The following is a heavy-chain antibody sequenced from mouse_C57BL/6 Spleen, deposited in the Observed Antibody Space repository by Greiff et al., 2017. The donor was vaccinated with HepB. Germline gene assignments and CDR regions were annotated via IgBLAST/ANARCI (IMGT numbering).Heavy chain of an antibody. J-gene: IGHJ3*01. Sequence: VQLKESGPELVKPGDSVKISCKASGYSFTGYFMNWVMQSPGKSLEWIGRINPYNGDTFYNQKFKGKATLTVDKSSSTAHMELRSLTSEDSAVYYCARSGNVPWFAYWGQGTLVTVSA. CDR1: GYSFTGYF. CDR2: INPYNGDT. CDR3: ARSGNVPWFAY. V-gene: IGHV1-20*01.